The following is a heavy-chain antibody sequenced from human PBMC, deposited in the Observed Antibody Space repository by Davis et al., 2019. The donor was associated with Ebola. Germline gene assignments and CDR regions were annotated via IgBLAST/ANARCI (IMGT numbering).Heavy chain of an antibody. CDR3: ARDGVVFDYYYGMDV. CDR1: GGSFSGYY. J-gene: IGHJ6*02. V-gene: IGHV4-34*01. Sequence: MPSETLSLTCAVYGGSFSGYYWSWIRQPPGKGLEWIGEINHSGSTNYNPSLKSRVTISVDTSKNQFSLKLSSVTAADTAVYYCARDGVVFDYYYGMDVWGQGTTVTVSS. D-gene: IGHD3-3*01. CDR2: INHSGST.